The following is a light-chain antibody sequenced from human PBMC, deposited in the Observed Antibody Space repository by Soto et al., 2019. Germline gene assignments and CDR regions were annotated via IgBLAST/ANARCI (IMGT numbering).Light chain of an antibody. J-gene: IGLJ1*01. V-gene: IGLV3-21*02. CDR3: QVWDSGRDHYV. CDR2: DDS. Sequence: SYELTQPPSVSVAPGQTARATCEGGDIGSISVNWYQLKPAQAPVLVVYDDSARPSEIPERFSGSNAGNAATLTISRVEAGDEADYYCQVWDSGRDHYVFGTGTKVTVL. CDR1: DIGSIS.